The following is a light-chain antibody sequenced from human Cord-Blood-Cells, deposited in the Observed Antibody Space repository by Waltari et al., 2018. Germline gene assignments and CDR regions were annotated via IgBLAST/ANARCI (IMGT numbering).Light chain of an antibody. CDR1: QSISSY. V-gene: IGKV1-39*01. CDR3: QQSYSTPRT. Sequence: DIKMTQSPSSLSASVGDRVTITCRASQSISSYLNWYQQKPGKAPKLLIYAASILQSGVPSRFSGSGSGTDFTLTISSLQPEDFATYYCQQSYSTPRTFGQGTKVEIK. CDR2: AAS. J-gene: IGKJ1*01.